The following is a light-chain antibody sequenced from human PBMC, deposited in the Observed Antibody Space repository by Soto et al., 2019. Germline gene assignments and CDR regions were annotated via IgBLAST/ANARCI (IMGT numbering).Light chain of an antibody. J-gene: IGKJ4*01. CDR1: QSVSSY. Sequence: IVLTHSPATLSLSPGERATLSCRASQSVSSYLTWYQQKPGQAPRLLIYDASNRATGIPARFSGSGSGTDFTLTISSLEPEDFAVYFCHQRSNWPLTFGGGTKVDIK. CDR2: DAS. V-gene: IGKV3-11*01. CDR3: HQRSNWPLT.